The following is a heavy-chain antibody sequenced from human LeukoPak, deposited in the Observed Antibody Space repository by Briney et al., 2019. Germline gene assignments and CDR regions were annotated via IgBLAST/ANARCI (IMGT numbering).Heavy chain of an antibody. CDR2: IYYSGST. J-gene: IGHJ4*02. Sequence: PSQTLSLTCTVSGGSISSGDYYWSWIRQPPGKCLEWIGYIYYSGSTYYNPSLKSRVTISVDTSKNQFSLKLSSVTAADTAVYYCARAGYSGYDPASYLDYWGQGTLVTVSS. CDR1: GGSISSGDYY. V-gene: IGHV4-30-4*01. D-gene: IGHD5-12*01. CDR3: ARAGYSGYDPASYLDY.